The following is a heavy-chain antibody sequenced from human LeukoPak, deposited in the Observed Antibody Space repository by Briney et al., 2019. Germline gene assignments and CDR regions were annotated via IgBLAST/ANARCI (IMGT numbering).Heavy chain of an antibody. Sequence: PSETLSLTCTVSDGSISSYYWSWIRQPPGKGLEWIGYIYYSGSTNYNPSLKSRVTISVDTSKNQFSLKLSSVTAADTAVYYCARVFDSSGGYDYWGQGTLVTVSS. D-gene: IGHD3-22*01. V-gene: IGHV4-59*01. J-gene: IGHJ4*02. CDR3: ARVFDSSGGYDY. CDR1: DGSISSYY. CDR2: IYYSGST.